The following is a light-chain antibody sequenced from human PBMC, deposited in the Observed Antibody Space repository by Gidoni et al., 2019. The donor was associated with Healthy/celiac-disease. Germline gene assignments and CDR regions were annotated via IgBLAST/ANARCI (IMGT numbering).Light chain of an antibody. CDR3: QHYNNLPDT. J-gene: IGKJ2*01. CDR2: GAF. V-gene: IGKV3-15*01. Sequence: EIVMTQSPATLSVSPGKRATLSCRASQSVSNNLAWYQQKPGQAPRLLIYGAFTRATGIPASFSGSGSGTEFTLTISSLQSEDFAVYYCQHYNNLPDTFGQGTKLEI. CDR1: QSVSNN.